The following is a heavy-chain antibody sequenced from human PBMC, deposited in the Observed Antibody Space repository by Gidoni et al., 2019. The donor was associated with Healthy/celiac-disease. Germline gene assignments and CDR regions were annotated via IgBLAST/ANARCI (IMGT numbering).Heavy chain of an antibody. V-gene: IGHV4-34*01. CDR3: ARGVIDSSGWWGYYFDY. D-gene: IGHD6-19*01. Sequence: QVQLQQWGAGLLKPSETLSLTCAVYGGSFSGYYWSWIRQPPGKGLEWIGEINHSGSTNYNPSLKSRVTISVDTSKNQFSLKLSSVTAADTAVYYCARGVIDSSGWWGYYFDYWGQGTLVTVSS. CDR2: INHSGST. J-gene: IGHJ4*02. CDR1: GGSFSGYY.